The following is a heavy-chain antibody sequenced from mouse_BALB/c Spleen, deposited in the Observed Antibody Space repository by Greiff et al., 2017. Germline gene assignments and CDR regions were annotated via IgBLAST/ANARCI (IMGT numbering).Heavy chain of an antibody. CDR2: INPYNGDT. D-gene: IGHD1-2*01. Sequence: VQLQQSGPELVKPGASVKISCKASGYSFTGYFMNWVMQSHGKSLEWIGRINPYNGDTFYNQKFKGKATLTVDKSSSTAHMELRSLASEDSAVYYCARDSLRRGAMDYWGQGTSVTVSS. CDR1: GYSFTGYF. J-gene: IGHJ4*01. V-gene: IGHV1-20*02. CDR3: ARDSLRRGAMDY.